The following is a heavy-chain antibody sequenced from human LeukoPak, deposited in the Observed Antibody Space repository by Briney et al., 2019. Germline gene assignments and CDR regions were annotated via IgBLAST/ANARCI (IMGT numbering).Heavy chain of an antibody. CDR1: GYTFTSYY. V-gene: IGHV1-46*01. Sequence: ASVTVSCKASGYTFTSYYMHWVRQAPAQGLEWMGIINPSGGSTSYAQKFQGRVTMTRDASTSTVYMELSSLRSEDTAVYYCARDKQQLVVLDYWGQGTLVTVSS. CDR3: ARDKQQLVVLDY. CDR2: INPSGGST. D-gene: IGHD6-6*01. J-gene: IGHJ4*02.